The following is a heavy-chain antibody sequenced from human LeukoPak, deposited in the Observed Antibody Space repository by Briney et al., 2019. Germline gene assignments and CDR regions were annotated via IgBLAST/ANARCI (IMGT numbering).Heavy chain of an antibody. D-gene: IGHD3-10*01. CDR1: GYTFTSYY. Sequence: ASVKVSCKASGYTFTSYYMHWVRQAPGQGLEWMGIINPSGGSTSYAQKFQGRVTMTEDTSTDTAYMELSSLRSDDTAVYYCARGRFGEFLFDYWGQGTLVTVSS. CDR3: ARGRFGEFLFDY. J-gene: IGHJ4*02. CDR2: INPSGGST. V-gene: IGHV1-46*01.